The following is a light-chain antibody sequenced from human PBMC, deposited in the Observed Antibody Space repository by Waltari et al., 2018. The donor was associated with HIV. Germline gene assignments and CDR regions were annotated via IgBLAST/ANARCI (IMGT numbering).Light chain of an antibody. CDR1: SSAVGGYNY. V-gene: IGLV2-14*01. CDR3: TSYTSSSTLVV. Sequence: QSALTQPASVSGSLGQSITISCTGTSSAVGGYNYVSWYQHHPGKAPKLMIYEVTNRPSGVSNRFSGSKSGNTASRTISGLQAEDESDYYCTSYTSSSTLVVFGGGTNLTVL. CDR2: EVT. J-gene: IGLJ2*01.